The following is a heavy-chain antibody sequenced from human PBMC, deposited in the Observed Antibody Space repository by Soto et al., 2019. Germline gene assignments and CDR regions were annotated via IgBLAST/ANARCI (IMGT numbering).Heavy chain of an antibody. CDR3: GTWRGSSWFDY. Sequence: LGESLKISCKASGFTFSSYSLGWVRHMPGKGLQWMGNIFSSDSSAKYSPSFVGQVTISVDRSINTAYLQWSSLKASGTAIYYCGTWRGSSWFDYWGPGTLVTVSS. J-gene: IGHJ4*02. CDR2: IFSSDSSA. D-gene: IGHD2-2*01. V-gene: IGHV5-51*01. CDR1: GFTFSSYS.